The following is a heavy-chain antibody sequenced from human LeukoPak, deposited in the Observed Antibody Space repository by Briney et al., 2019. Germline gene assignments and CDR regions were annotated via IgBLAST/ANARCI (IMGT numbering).Heavy chain of an antibody. D-gene: IGHD6-19*01. V-gene: IGHV3-33*01. J-gene: IGHJ4*02. CDR2: IWFDGSNK. CDR3: ASSAGALMDC. CDR1: GFTFSNYD. Sequence: PGRSLRLSCAASGFTFSNYDMHWVRQAPGKGLEWVAVIWFDGSNKFYADSVKGRFTISRDNSKNTLYLQMNSLRAEDTAVYYCASSAGALMDCWGQGTLVIVSS.